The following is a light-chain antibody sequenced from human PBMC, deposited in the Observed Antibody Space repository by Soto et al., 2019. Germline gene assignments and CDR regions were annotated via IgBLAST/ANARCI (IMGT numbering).Light chain of an antibody. Sequence: QSALTQPPSASGSPGQSVTISCSGTKNDIGVYDFVSWYQHHPGKAPRLIIYEVSNRPSGVSNRFSGSKSGNTASLTISGLQAEDEADYYCSSYTSSSTRVFGGGTKVTVL. V-gene: IGLV2-14*01. CDR2: EVS. CDR3: SSYTSSSTRV. J-gene: IGLJ3*02. CDR1: KNDIGVYDF.